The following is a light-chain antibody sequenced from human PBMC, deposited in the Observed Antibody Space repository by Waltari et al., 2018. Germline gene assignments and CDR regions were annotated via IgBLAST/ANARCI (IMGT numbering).Light chain of an antibody. Sequence: SYVLTQPPSMSVAPGKTARITCGGSNIGGKSVQWYQQKPGQAPVLVMHYNTDRPSGIPGRFSGSNSGNTATLTINRVEAGDEADYYCQVWGDDSGPYVIFGGGTKLTDL. V-gene: IGLV3-21*04. J-gene: IGLJ2*01. CDR3: QVWGDDSGPYVI. CDR2: YNT. CDR1: NIGGKS.